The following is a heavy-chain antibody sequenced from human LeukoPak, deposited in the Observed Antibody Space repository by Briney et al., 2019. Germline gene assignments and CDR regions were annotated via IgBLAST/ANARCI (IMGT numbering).Heavy chain of an antibody. Sequence: VKVSCKASGGTFSSYAISWVRQAPGQGLEWMGGIIPICGTANYAQKFQGRVTITADESTSTAYMELSSLRSEDTAVYYCARGPSERYCSSTSCYAGLDYWGQGTLVTVSS. V-gene: IGHV1-69*01. CDR2: IIPICGTA. CDR1: GGTFSSYA. CDR3: ARGPSERYCSSTSCYAGLDY. J-gene: IGHJ4*02. D-gene: IGHD2-2*01.